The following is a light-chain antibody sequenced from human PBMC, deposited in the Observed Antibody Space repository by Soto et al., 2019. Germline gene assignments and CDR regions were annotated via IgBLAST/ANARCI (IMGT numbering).Light chain of an antibody. J-gene: IGLJ2*01. CDR1: SSDVGGYNY. V-gene: IGLV2-14*01. CDR2: DVS. CDR3: SSYTSGSTLVV. Sequence: QSVLTQPPSVSGSPGQSITISCTGTSSDVGGYNYVSWYQQHPGKAPKLMIYDVSNRPSEVSNRFSGSKSGNTASLTISGLQAEDEGNYYCSSYTSGSTLVVFGGGTKLTVL.